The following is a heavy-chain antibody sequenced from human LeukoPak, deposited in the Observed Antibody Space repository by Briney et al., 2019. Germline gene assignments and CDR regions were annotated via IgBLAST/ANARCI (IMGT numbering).Heavy chain of an antibody. D-gene: IGHD1-26*01. V-gene: IGHV3-23*01. CDR1: GFIFSSYA. J-gene: IGHJ5*01. Sequence: GGSLRLSCAASGFIFSSYAMSWVRQAPGKGLEWVSSISGNGETTYYADSVKGRFTISRDNSKNTLFLQMNSLRAEDTAVYYCAKDLYSGSYYWFDSWGQGTLVTVSS. CDR2: ISGNGETT. CDR3: AKDLYSGSYYWFDS.